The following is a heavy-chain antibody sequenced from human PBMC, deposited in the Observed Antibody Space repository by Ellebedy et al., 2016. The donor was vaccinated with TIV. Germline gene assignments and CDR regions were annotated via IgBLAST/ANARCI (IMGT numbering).Heavy chain of an antibody. J-gene: IGHJ6*02. CDR3: ARHQVPMVRYYGLDV. D-gene: IGHD2-8*02. V-gene: IGHV4-59*08. Sequence: SETLSLTCTVSGDSTRNYYWSWIRQPPGKGLEWIGHIYNNEITNYNPSHESRVSMSMDTAKNQLPLRLDSVTAADTAVYYCARHQVPMVRYYGLDVWGQGITVTVSS. CDR2: IYNNEIT. CDR1: GDSTRNYY.